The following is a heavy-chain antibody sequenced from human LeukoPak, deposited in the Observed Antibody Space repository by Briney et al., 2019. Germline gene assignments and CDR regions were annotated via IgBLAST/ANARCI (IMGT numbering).Heavy chain of an antibody. J-gene: IGHJ1*01. CDR3: ARAAVTTSRYFQH. Sequence: SGTLSLTCAVSGGSISSYYWSWIRQPPGKGLEWIGYIYYSGSTNYNPSLKSRVTISEDTSENQLSLKLSSVTAADTAVYYCARAAVTTSRYFQHWGQGTLVTVSS. CDR2: IYYSGST. D-gene: IGHD4-17*01. V-gene: IGHV4-59*01. CDR1: GGSISSYY.